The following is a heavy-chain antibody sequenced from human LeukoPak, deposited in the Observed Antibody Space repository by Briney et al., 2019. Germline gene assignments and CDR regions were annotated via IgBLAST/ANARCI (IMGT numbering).Heavy chain of an antibody. CDR1: GFTFSSYT. D-gene: IGHD5-12*01. Sequence: GGSLGLSCAASGFTFSSYTMNWVRQAPGQGLEWVSSISGSSEYIYYADSVKGRFTISRDTAKDSLYLQMNSLGVEDTAVYFCARDLGGYDPLDYWGQGTLVTVSS. CDR2: ISGSSEYI. V-gene: IGHV3-21*01. CDR3: ARDLGGYDPLDY. J-gene: IGHJ4*02.